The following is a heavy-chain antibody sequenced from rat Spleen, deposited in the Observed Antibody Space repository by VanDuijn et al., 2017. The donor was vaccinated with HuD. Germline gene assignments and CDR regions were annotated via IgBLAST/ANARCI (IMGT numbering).Heavy chain of an antibody. CDR1: GFTFSDFD. CDR3: ARQWDY. CDR2: ISYEGSTN. J-gene: IGHJ2*01. V-gene: IGHV5-22*01. Sequence: EVRLVESGGGLVQPGRSLKLSCAASGFTFSDFDMAWVRQAPTKGLEWVASISYEGSTNYYGDSVKGRFTISRDNAKSTLYLQMNSLRSEDTATYYCARQWDYWGQGVMVTVSS.